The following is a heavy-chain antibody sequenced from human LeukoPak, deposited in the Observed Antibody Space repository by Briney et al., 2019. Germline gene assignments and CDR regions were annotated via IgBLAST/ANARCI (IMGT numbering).Heavy chain of an antibody. J-gene: IGHJ4*02. CDR2: VYYSGST. Sequence: SETLSLTRTVSGGSVSSGSYYWSWIRRPPGKGLDWVGYVYYSGSTSYNPSLKSRLTISLDTSRNQFSLKLTSVTAADTAVYYCARATPSRSGLNYWGQGTLVTVSS. D-gene: IGHD6-19*01. V-gene: IGHV4-61*01. CDR1: GGSVSSGSYY. CDR3: ARATPSRSGLNY.